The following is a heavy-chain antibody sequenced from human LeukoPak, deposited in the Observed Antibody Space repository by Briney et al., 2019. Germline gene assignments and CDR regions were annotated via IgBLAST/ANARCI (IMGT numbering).Heavy chain of an antibody. V-gene: IGHV1-69*13. Sequence: SVKVSCKASGGTFSSYAISWVRQAPGQGLEWMGGIIPIFGTANYAQKFQGRVTITADESTSTAYMELSSLRSEDTAVYYCAREEYGDFLRYYYNYYGMDVWGQGTTVTVSS. D-gene: IGHD4-17*01. CDR3: AREEYGDFLRYYYNYYGMDV. J-gene: IGHJ6*02. CDR2: IIPIFGTA. CDR1: GGTFSSYA.